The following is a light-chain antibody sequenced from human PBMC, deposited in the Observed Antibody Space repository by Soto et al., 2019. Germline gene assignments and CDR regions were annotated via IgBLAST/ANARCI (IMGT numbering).Light chain of an antibody. V-gene: IGLV2-14*01. CDR2: EVN. CDR3: TSYTNIASLDV. Sequence: QSVLTQPPSASGSPGQSVAISCTGTSSDVGGYNYVSWYQQHPGKAPKLMIYEVNNRPSGVSNRFSGSKSGSTASLTISGLQAEDEADYYCTSYTNIASLDVFGTGTKV. CDR1: SSDVGGYNY. J-gene: IGLJ1*01.